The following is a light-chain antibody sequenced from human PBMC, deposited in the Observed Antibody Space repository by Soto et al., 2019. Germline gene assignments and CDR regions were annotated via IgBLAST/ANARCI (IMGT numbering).Light chain of an antibody. V-gene: IGKV3-20*01. CDR1: QRVSSRN. CDR3: LRCGDSPPAYS. CDR2: GAS. J-gene: IGKJ2*01. Sequence: DMVLTQSPGTVSLSPGERATLSCRASQRVSSRNLAWYRQKPGQAPSLLIFGASNRATGIPARFSGSGSGTEFTLTITRLEPEDRAVSYCLRCGDSPPAYSLGQGTKLEIK.